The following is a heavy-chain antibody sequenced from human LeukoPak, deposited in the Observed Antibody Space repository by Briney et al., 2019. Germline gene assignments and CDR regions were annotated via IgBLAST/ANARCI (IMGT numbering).Heavy chain of an antibody. J-gene: IGHJ5*02. CDR2: INWNGGST. D-gene: IGHD5-18*01. CDR1: GFTFDDYG. Sequence: GGSLRLSCAASGFTFDDYGVSWVRQAPGKGLEWVSGINWNGGSTGYADSVKGRFTISRDNAKNSLYLQMNSLRAEDTALYYCTRHPNYSYGREFDPWGQGTLVTVSS. V-gene: IGHV3-20*04. CDR3: TRHPNYSYGREFDP.